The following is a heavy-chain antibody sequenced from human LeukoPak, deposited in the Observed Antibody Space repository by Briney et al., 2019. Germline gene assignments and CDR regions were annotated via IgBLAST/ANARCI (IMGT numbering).Heavy chain of an antibody. Sequence: GASVKVSCKASGYTFTGYYMHWVRQAPGQGLEWMGWINANSGGTKYAKKFQGRVSMTRDTSISTAYMELSRLRSDDTAVYYCARVYEISYDSTGYYFGNYCAMDVWGQGTTVTVSS. D-gene: IGHD3-22*01. CDR1: GYTFTGYY. CDR2: INANSGGT. J-gene: IGHJ6*02. V-gene: IGHV1-2*02. CDR3: ARVYEISYDSTGYYFGNYCAMDV.